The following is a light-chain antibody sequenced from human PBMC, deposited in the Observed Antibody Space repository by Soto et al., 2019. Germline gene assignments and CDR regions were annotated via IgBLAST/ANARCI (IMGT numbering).Light chain of an antibody. V-gene: IGLV2-14*01. CDR1: SSDIGAYDY. J-gene: IGLJ1*01. Sequence: QSVLTQPASLSGSPGQSITISCTGTSSDIGAYDYASWFQQHPGKAPKLMISEVNNRPSGVSNRFSGSNSGNMATLTISRVEAGDEADYYCQVWDTNSDYVFGSGTKVTVL. CDR2: EVN. CDR3: QVWDTNSDYV.